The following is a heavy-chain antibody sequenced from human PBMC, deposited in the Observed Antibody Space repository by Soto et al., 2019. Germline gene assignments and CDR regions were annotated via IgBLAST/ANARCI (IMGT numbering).Heavy chain of an antibody. Sequence: SETLSLTCTVSGGSISSGGYYWSWIRQHPGKGLEWIGYIYYSGSTYYNPSLKSRVTISVDTSKNQFSLKLSSVTAADTAVYYCARGNTMVRGVLNYYYYGMDVWGQGTTVTVSS. J-gene: IGHJ6*02. D-gene: IGHD3-10*01. CDR2: IYYSGST. V-gene: IGHV4-31*03. CDR3: ARGNTMVRGVLNYYYYGMDV. CDR1: GGSISSGGYY.